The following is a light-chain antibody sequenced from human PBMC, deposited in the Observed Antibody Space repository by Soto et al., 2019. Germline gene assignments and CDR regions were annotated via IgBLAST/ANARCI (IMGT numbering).Light chain of an antibody. CDR2: GAS. Sequence: EIVMTQSPATLSLSPGERAALSCRASQSINSELAWYQQKPGQPPRLLIYGASTSATGVPARFTGSESGSEFTLTISGLQSEDVAVYDCQQGHNWPLTFGQGTRLEI. V-gene: IGKV3-15*01. CDR1: QSINSE. CDR3: QQGHNWPLT. J-gene: IGKJ2*01.